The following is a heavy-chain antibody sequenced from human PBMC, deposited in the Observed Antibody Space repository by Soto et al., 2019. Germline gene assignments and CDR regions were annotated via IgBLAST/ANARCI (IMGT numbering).Heavy chain of an antibody. CDR1: GGPFSNYS. CDR3: AKDGGKDGYFGNWFDP. J-gene: IGHJ5*02. Sequence: VQLVQSGAEVKKPGSSVKVSCKASGGPFSNYSITWVRPAPGQGLEVVGRIIPIFGSANYAQKFQGRVTITADESTTTAYMELSSLRSDDTAVYYCAKDGGKDGYFGNWFDPWGQGTLVTVSS. V-gene: IGHV1-69*15. D-gene: IGHD5-12*01. CDR2: IIPIFGSA.